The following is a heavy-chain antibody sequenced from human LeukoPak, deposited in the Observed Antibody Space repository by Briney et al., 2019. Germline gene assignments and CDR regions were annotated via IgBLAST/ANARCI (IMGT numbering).Heavy chain of an antibody. D-gene: IGHD2-2*02. J-gene: IGHJ5*02. Sequence: SETLSLTCAVYGGSFSGYYWSWIRQPPGKGLEWIGEINHSGSTNYNPSLKSRVTISVDTSKNQFSLKLSSVTAADTAVYYCARGAVIVVLPAAILNWFDPWGQGTLVTVSS. CDR1: GGSFSGYY. CDR3: ARGAVIVVLPAAILNWFDP. CDR2: INHSGST. V-gene: IGHV4-34*01.